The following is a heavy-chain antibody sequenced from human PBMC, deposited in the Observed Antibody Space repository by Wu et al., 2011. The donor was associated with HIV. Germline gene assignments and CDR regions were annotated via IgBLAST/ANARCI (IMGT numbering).Heavy chain of an antibody. CDR3: ARGTDSHYYYYYYMDV. D-gene: IGHD3-22*01. Sequence: QVQLVQSGAELKKPGASVKVSCKASGYTFTDYYMHWVRQAPGQGLEWMGWINPSSGGTNFAQKFQDRVIMTRDTSISTAYMELSRLRSDDTAVYYCARGTDSHYYYYYYMDVVGQRDHGHRLL. CDR2: INPSSGGT. V-gene: IGHV1-2*02. J-gene: IGHJ6*03. CDR1: GYTFTDYY.